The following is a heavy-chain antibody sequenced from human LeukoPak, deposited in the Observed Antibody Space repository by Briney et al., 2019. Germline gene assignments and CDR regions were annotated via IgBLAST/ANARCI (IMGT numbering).Heavy chain of an antibody. Sequence: ASVKVSCKASGYTFTSYDINWGRQATGQGREGRGWMNPNSGNTGYAQKFQGRVTMTRNTSISTAYMELSSLRSEDTAVYYCARGAKAMVRGVISFYYYYYMDVWGKGTTVTISS. CDR3: ARGAKAMVRGVISFYYYYYMDV. J-gene: IGHJ6*03. CDR2: MNPNSGNT. V-gene: IGHV1-8*01. D-gene: IGHD3-10*01. CDR1: GYTFTSYD.